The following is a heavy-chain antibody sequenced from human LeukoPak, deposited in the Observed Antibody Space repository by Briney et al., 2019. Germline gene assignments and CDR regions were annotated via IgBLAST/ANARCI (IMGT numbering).Heavy chain of an antibody. CDR2: IKQDGSEK. D-gene: IGHD3-10*01. CDR3: ARDRVTGAFDI. J-gene: IGHJ3*02. CDR1: GFTFSSYW. Sequence: GGSLRLSCAASGFTFSSYWMSWVRQAPGKGLEWVANIKQDGSEKYYVDSVKGRFTISRDNAKNSLYLQVNSLRDEDTAVYYCARDRVTGAFDIWGQGTLVTVSS. V-gene: IGHV3-7*01.